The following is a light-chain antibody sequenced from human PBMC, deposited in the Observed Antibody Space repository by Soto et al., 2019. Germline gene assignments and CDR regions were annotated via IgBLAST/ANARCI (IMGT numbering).Light chain of an antibody. J-gene: IGKJ1*01. CDR2: KSS. CDR1: QGISSY. CDR3: QQYNSYLPT. V-gene: IGKV1-8*01. Sequence: AIWRNQAPSSLSASTGDRDTITCRASQGISSYLAWYQQKPGKAPKLLIYKSSSLESGVPSRFSGSGSGTEFTLTISSLHPDDFATYYCQQYNSYLPTFGQGSKVDIK.